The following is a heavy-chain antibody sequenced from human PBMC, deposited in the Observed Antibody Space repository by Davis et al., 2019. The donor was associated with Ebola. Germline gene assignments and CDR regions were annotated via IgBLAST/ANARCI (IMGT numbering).Heavy chain of an antibody. Sequence: GESLKISCAASGFTFSTYSMNWVRQAPGKGLEWVSYISSSGSTIYYADSVKGRFTISRDNAKNSLYLQMNSLRAEDTAVYYCARERWLGDYYFDYWGQGTLVTVSS. J-gene: IGHJ4*02. CDR1: GFTFSTYS. CDR3: ARERWLGDYYFDY. D-gene: IGHD6-19*01. V-gene: IGHV3-48*04. CDR2: ISSSGSTI.